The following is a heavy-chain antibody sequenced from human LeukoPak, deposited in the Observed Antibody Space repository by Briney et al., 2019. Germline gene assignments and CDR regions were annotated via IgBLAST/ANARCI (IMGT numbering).Heavy chain of an antibody. CDR2: LYYSGSS. CDR1: GYAVNSDGSY. CDR3: ARGSAPPFSYNYVLDV. V-gene: IGHV4-61*08. Sequence: SETLSLTCVVSGYAVNSDGSYWSWIRQPPGKGLEWIGYLYYSGSSNYNPSLKSRVTISVDTSKDQFFLNLSSVTAADTAVYYCARGSAPPFSYNYVLDVWGQGTTVTVSS. J-gene: IGHJ6*02.